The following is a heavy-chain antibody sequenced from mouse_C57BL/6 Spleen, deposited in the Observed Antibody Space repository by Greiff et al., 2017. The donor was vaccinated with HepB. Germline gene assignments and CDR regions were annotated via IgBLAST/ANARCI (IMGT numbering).Heavy chain of an antibody. CDR1: GFSLSTSGMG. D-gene: IGHD2-2*01. Sequence: QVTLKVSGPGILQSSQTLSLTCSFSGFSLSTSGMGVSWIRQPSGKGLEWLAHIYWDDDKRYNPSLKRRLTISKDTSRNQVFLKLTSVDTADTATYYCARLYGYDGYYYAMDYWGQGTSVTVSS. CDR2: IYWDDDK. CDR3: ARLYGYDGYYYAMDY. J-gene: IGHJ4*01. V-gene: IGHV8-12*01.